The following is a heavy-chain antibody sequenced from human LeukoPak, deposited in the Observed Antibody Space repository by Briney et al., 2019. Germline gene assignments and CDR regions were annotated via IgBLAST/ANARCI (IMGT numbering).Heavy chain of an antibody. CDR2: INHSGST. D-gene: IGHD6-13*01. J-gene: IGHJ4*02. V-gene: IGHV4-34*01. CDR1: GGSFSGYY. CDR3: ARGPGTWYYY. Sequence: PLETLSLTCAVYGGSFSGYYWSWIRQPPGKGLEWIGEINHSGSTNYNPSLKSRVTISIDTSKNQFSLKLSSVTAADTALYYCARGPGTWYYYWGQGTLVTVSS.